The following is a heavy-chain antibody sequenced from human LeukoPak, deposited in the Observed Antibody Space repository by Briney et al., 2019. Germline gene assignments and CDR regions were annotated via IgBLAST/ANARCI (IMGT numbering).Heavy chain of an antibody. D-gene: IGHD3-16*01. CDR1: GFTFSDYY. Sequence: PGGSLRLSCAASGFTFSDYYMSWIRQAPGKGLEWVSYITSNSATIQYADSVKGRFTISRDNAKNSLSLQMNSLRDEDTAVYYCARSVGGHFDYWGQGMLVTVSS. J-gene: IGHJ4*02. V-gene: IGHV3-11*04. CDR2: ITSNSATI. CDR3: ARSVGGHFDY.